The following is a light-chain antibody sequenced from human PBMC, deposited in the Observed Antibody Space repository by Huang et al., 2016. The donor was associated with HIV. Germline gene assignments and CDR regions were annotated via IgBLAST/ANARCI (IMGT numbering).Light chain of an antibody. Sequence: EIVLTQSPATLSLSPGERATLSCRASQSVRSSLTWYQQKPGQAPRLLIYDASNRATGIPARFSGSGSGTDFTLTISSLEPEDFAVYYCQQRSNWHFTFGPGTKVEIK. CDR2: DAS. CDR3: QQRSNWHFT. V-gene: IGKV3-11*01. J-gene: IGKJ3*01. CDR1: QSVRSS.